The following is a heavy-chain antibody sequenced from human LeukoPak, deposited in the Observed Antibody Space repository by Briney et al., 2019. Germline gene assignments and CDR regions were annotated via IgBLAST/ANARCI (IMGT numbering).Heavy chain of an antibody. D-gene: IGHD3-22*01. CDR1: GGSISSGGYS. V-gene: IGHV4-30-2*01. CDR3: ARHGAGQGRYYYDSSGYYQ. J-gene: IGHJ4*02. Sequence: SETLSLTCAVSGGSISSGGYSWSWIRQPPGKGLEWIGYIYHSGSTYYNPSLKSRVTISVDRSKNQFSLKLSSVTAADTAVYYCARHGAGQGRYYYDSSGYYQWGQGTLVTVSS. CDR2: IYHSGST.